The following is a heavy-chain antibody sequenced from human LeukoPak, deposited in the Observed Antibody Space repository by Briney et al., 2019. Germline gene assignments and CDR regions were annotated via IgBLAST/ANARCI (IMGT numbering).Heavy chain of an antibody. J-gene: IGHJ3*02. CDR2: IRNDGTET. CDR1: GFTFSAYG. CDR3: ARENWNVAKHALDI. Sequence: PGGSLRLSCAASGFTFSAYGMHWVRQAPGRGLDWVTGIRNDGTETVYADSVKGQFTISRDNSRNTLYLQMNSLRVEDTAIYFCARENWNVAKHALDIWGQGTLVSVAS. V-gene: IGHV3-33*01. D-gene: IGHD1-1*01.